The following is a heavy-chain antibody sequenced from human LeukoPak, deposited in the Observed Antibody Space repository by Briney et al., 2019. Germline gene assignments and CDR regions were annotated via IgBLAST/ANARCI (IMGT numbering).Heavy chain of an antibody. CDR1: GGSISSYY. Sequence: SETLSLTCTVSGGSISSYYWSWIRQPPGKGLEWIGYIYYSGSTNYNPSLKSRVTISVDTSKNQFSLKLSSVTAADTAVYYCASLGYDILTGYYSYYWGQGTLVTVSS. CDR2: IYYSGST. D-gene: IGHD3-9*01. CDR3: ASLGYDILTGYYSYY. V-gene: IGHV4-59*08. J-gene: IGHJ4*02.